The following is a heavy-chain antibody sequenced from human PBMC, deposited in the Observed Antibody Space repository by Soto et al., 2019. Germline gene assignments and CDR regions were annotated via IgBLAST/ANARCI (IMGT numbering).Heavy chain of an antibody. CDR3: AKDQVDIRGVINNWFDS. Sequence: PGGSLRLSCAASGLTFSSYAMSWVRQAPGKGLEWVSAISGSGGSTYYADSVKGRFTISRDNSKNTLYLQMNSLRAEDTAVYYCAKDQVDIRGVINNWFDSWGQGTLVTVSS. D-gene: IGHD3-10*01. CDR2: ISGSGGST. CDR1: GLTFSSYA. J-gene: IGHJ5*01. V-gene: IGHV3-23*01.